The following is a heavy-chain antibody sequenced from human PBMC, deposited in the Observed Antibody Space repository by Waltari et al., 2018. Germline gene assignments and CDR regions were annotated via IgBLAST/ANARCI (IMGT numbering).Heavy chain of an antibody. CDR3: ARDMRSSGWGLFDY. CDR2: INAGNVNT. D-gene: IGHD6-19*01. Sequence: QVQLVQSGAEVKKPGASVKVSCKASGYTFTSYAMHWVRQAPGQRLEWMGWINAGNVNTKYSRKFQGRVTITRDTSASTAYMELSSLRSEDTAVYYCARDMRSSGWGLFDYWGQGTLVTVSS. J-gene: IGHJ4*02. CDR1: GYTFTSYA. V-gene: IGHV1-3*01.